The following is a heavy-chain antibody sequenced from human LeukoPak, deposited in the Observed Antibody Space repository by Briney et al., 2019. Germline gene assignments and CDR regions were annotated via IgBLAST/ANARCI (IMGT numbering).Heavy chain of an antibody. CDR3: ARGFSYYYDSSGYPTF. V-gene: IGHV1-69*04. Sequence: GASVKVSCKASGYTFTGYYMHWVRQAPGQGLEWMGRIIPILGIANYAQKFQGRVTITADKSTSTAYMELSSLRSEDTAVYYCARGFSYYYDSSGYPTFWGQGTLVTVSS. J-gene: IGHJ4*02. D-gene: IGHD3-22*01. CDR1: GYTFTGYY. CDR2: IIPILGIA.